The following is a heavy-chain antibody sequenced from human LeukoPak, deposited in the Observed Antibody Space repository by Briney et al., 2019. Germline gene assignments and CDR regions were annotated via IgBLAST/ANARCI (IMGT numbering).Heavy chain of an antibody. D-gene: IGHD4-11*01. CDR1: GFTFSSYG. Sequence: PGRSLRLSCAASGFTFSSYGMHWVRQAPGKGLEWVAVISYDGSNKYYADSVKGRFTISRDNSKNTLYLQMNSLRAEDTAVYYCAKEGYSKENYYYYYMDVWGKGTTVTVSS. V-gene: IGHV3-30*18. J-gene: IGHJ6*03. CDR3: AKEGYSKENYYYYYMDV. CDR2: ISYDGSNK.